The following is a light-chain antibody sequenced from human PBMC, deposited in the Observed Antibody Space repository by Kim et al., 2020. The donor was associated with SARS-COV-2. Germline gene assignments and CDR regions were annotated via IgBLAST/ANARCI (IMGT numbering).Light chain of an antibody. V-gene: IGKV3-15*01. CDR2: GAS. J-gene: IGKJ1*01. Sequence: EIVMTQSPATLSVSPGERATLSCRASQSVSSNLAWYQQKPGQAPRLLINGASTRATGIPARFSGSGSGTDFTLTISSLQSEDFAVYYCQQYNNWQGTFGQGTKVDIK. CDR1: QSVSSN. CDR3: QQYNNWQGT.